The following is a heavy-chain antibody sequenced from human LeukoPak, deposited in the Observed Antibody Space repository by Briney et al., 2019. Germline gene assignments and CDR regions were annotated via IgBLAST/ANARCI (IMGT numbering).Heavy chain of an antibody. J-gene: IGHJ2*01. V-gene: IGHV4-39*01. Sequence: SETLSLTCTVSGGSISSSSYYWGWIRQPPGKGLEWIGSINYSGSTYYNPSLKSRVTISVDTSKNQFSLKLSSVTAADTAVYYCARVYCSSTSCRWYFDLWGRGTLVTVSS. CDR3: ARVYCSSTSCRWYFDL. CDR1: GGSISSSSYY. CDR2: INYSGST. D-gene: IGHD2-2*01.